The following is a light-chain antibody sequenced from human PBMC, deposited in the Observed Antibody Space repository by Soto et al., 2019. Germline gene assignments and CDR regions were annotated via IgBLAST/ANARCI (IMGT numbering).Light chain of an antibody. CDR2: KAS. Sequence: DIQMTQSPSTLSASVGDRVTITCRASQNINDGLAWYQQKPGKAPNLLIYKASILESGVPSRFSDSRSGTEFTLTISSLQPDDLATYYCQQSYSSPQTFGQGTKVEIK. V-gene: IGKV1-5*03. CDR3: QQSYSSPQT. J-gene: IGKJ1*01. CDR1: QNINDG.